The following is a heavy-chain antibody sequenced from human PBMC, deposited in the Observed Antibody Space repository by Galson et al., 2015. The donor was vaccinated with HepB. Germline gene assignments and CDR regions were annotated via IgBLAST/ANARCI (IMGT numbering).Heavy chain of an antibody. J-gene: IGHJ4*02. CDR3: AREPYYGSGPLYYFDY. CDR1: GGSISSSTYY. CDR2: RYYSGST. D-gene: IGHD3-10*01. Sequence: ETLSLTCTVSGGSISSSTYYWAWIRQPPGKGLEWIGNRYYSGSTYSNPSLKSRVTISMDTSKNQFSLKLTSVTAADTAMYYCAREPYYGSGPLYYFDYWGQGTLVTVSS. V-gene: IGHV4-39*07.